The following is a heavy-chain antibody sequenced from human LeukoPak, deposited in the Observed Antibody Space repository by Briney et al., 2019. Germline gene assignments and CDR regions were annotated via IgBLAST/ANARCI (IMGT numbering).Heavy chain of an antibody. Sequence: GGSLRLSCAASGFTLSRYWMHWVRQAPGKGLVWVSHINSDGSSTSYTDSVKGRFTISRDNAKNTLYLQMNSLRAEDTAVYYCARRFGLDAFDIWGQGTMVTVSS. V-gene: IGHV3-74*01. CDR2: INSDGSST. CDR3: ARRFGLDAFDI. D-gene: IGHD3-16*01. CDR1: GFTLSRYW. J-gene: IGHJ3*02.